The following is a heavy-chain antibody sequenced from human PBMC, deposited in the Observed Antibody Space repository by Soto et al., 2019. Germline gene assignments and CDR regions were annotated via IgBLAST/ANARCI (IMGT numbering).Heavy chain of an antibody. CDR3: AKAIYVHPRPRTPHFDY. CDR2: MSGSGGST. Sequence: EVQLLESGGGLVQPGGSLRLSCAASGFTFSSYAISWVRQAPGKGLACVSAMSGSGGSTYYADSVKGRFTISRDNSKNTLYLQMNSLRAEDTAVYYGAKAIYVHPRPRTPHFDYWGQGTLVIVSS. D-gene: IGHD1-7*01. V-gene: IGHV3-23*01. CDR1: GFTFSSYA. J-gene: IGHJ4*02.